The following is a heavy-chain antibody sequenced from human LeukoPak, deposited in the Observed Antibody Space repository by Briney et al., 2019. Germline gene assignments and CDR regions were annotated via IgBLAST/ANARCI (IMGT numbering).Heavy chain of an antibody. CDR2: IHYSGST. V-gene: IGHV4-39*01. D-gene: IGHD2/OR15-2a*01. Sequence: KTSETLSLTCTVSGGSISSSNYYWGWIRQPPGKGLVYIGSIHYSGSTYYNPSLKSRVTISVDTSENQFSLKLNSVTAADTAVYYCARHTGRSMAPGFDYWGQGTLVTVSS. CDR3: ARHTGRSMAPGFDY. CDR1: GGSISSSNYY. J-gene: IGHJ4*02.